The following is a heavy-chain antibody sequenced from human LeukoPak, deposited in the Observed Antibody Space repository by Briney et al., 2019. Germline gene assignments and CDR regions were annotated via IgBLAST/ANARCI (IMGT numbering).Heavy chain of an antibody. D-gene: IGHD5-24*01. V-gene: IGHV3-30-3*01. CDR3: ARGDGYNFFDF. J-gene: IGHJ4*02. CDR1: GFTFSRYA. Sequence: GGSLRLSCAASGFTFSRYAMHWVRQAPGKGLELVALISKDGSNKYYADSVKGRFSISRDNSKNTLYLQMNTLRAEDTAVYYCARGDGYNFFDFWGQGTLVTVSS. CDR2: ISKDGSNK.